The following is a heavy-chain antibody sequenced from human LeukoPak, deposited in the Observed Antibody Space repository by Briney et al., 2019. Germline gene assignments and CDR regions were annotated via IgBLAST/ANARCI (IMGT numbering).Heavy chain of an antibody. V-gene: IGHV4-59*01. CDR1: AGSITGNY. CDR2: IYYSGST. D-gene: IGHD3-22*01. Sequence: PSETLSLTCTVSAGSITGNYWSRIRQPPGKGLEWIGYIYYSGSTSYHPSLKSRVTLSVDTSKNQFSLKLRSVTAADTAVYFCARAGTYDTIAYYYDYWGQGTLVTVSA. CDR3: ARAGTYDTIAYYYDY. J-gene: IGHJ4*02.